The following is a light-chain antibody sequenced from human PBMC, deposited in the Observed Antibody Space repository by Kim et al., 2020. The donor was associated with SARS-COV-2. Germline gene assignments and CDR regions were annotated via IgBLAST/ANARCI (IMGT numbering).Light chain of an antibody. Sequence: AIRMTQSPSSFSASTGDRVTITCRASQGISSYLAWYQQKPGTAPKLLIYAASTLQSGVPSRFSGSGSGTDFTLTISCLQSEDFATYYCQQYYSYPLTFGGGTKVDIK. CDR1: QGISSY. J-gene: IGKJ4*01. CDR3: QQYYSYPLT. V-gene: IGKV1-8*01. CDR2: AAS.